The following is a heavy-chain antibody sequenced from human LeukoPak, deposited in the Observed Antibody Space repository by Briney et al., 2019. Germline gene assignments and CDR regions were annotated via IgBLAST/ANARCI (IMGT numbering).Heavy chain of an antibody. CDR1: GGSFSGYY. CDR3: ARGGANSSSWYSFYYYYYGMDV. V-gene: IGHV4-34*01. Sequence: SETLSLTCAVYGGSFSGYYWSWIRQPPGKGLEWIREINHSGSTNYNPSLKSRVTISVDTSKNQFSLKLSSVTAADTAVYYCARGGANSSSWYSFYYYYYGMDVWGQGTTVTVSS. CDR2: INHSGST. D-gene: IGHD6-13*01. J-gene: IGHJ6*02.